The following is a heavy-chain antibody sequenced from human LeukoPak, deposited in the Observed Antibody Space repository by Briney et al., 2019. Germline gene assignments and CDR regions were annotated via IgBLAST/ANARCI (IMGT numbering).Heavy chain of an antibody. CDR1: GFTFNSYW. J-gene: IGHJ4*02. Sequence: GGSLRFSCAASGFTFNSYWMSWVRQARGKGLEWVANIKQDGSEKYNVDSVKGRFTVSRDNAKNSLYLQMNSMRAEDTAVYYCARDGRAWYYWGQGTLVTVSS. CDR2: IKQDGSEK. D-gene: IGHD1-14*01. CDR3: ARDGRAWYY. V-gene: IGHV3-7*01.